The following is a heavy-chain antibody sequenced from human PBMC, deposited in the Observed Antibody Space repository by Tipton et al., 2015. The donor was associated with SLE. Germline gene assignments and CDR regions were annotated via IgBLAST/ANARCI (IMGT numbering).Heavy chain of an antibody. CDR2: IYYSGTT. CDR1: GASISSGGHY. CDR3: ARATDTAEFDY. V-gene: IGHV4-31*03. D-gene: IGHD5-18*01. J-gene: IGHJ4*02. Sequence: LSLTCTVAGASISSGGHYWTWIRQHPGKGLECIGFIYYSGTTFYNPSLESRVTISVDTSNNQFSLKMSYVTAADTAVYYCARATDTAEFDYWGQGALVTVSS.